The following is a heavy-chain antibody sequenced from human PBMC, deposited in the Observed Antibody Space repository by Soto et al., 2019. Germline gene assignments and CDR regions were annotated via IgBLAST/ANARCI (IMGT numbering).Heavy chain of an antibody. CDR3: ARGLASGDY. CDR1: GYNFTNFY. Sequence: QVQLVQSGAEVKEPGASVKISCKGSGYNFTNFYIHWVRQAPGQGLELMGIGNPNGGSTNYAQNFKGRITISRDTSTSTVYMDLRSLRSEDTAVYYCARGLASGDYWGQGTLVTVSS. J-gene: IGHJ4*02. CDR2: GNPNGGST. D-gene: IGHD6-6*01. V-gene: IGHV1-46*01.